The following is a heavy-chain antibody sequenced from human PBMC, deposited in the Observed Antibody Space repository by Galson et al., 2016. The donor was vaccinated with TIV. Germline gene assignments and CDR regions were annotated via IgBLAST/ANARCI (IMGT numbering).Heavy chain of an antibody. J-gene: IGHJ6*03. V-gene: IGHV3-30*02. CDR2: IRYDGSNK. CDR3: AKDSTTTLYYMDV. CDR1: GFTFSSYG. Sequence: SLRLSCATSGFTFSSYGIHWVRQAPGKGLERVAFIRYDGSNKYYAESVKGRFTISRDNSKNTVYLQMNGLRAEDTALYCCAKDSTTTLYYMDVWGKGTTVTVSS. D-gene: IGHD4-17*01.